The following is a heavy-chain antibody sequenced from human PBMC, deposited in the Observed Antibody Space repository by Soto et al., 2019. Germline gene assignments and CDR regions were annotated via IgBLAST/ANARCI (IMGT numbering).Heavy chain of an antibody. CDR3: AKVARAKVRFLEGLLLDY. CDR2: ISGSGGST. CDR1: GFTFSSYA. V-gene: IGHV3-23*01. D-gene: IGHD3-3*01. Sequence: PGGSLRLSCAASGFTFSSYAMSWVRQAPGKGLEWVSAISGSGGSTYYADSVKGRFTISRDNSKNTLYLQMNSLRAEDTAVYYCAKVARAKVRFLEGLLLDYWGQGTLITVSS. J-gene: IGHJ4*02.